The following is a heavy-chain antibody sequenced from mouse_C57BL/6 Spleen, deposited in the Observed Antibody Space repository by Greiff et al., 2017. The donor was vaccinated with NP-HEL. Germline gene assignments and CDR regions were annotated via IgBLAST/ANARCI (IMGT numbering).Heavy chain of an antibody. J-gene: IGHJ4*01. V-gene: IGHV14-4*01. CDR1: GFNIKDDY. CDR2: IDPENGDT. CDR3: TTVVDSMDY. Sequence: VQLKESGAELVRPGASVKLSCTASGFNIKDDYMHWVKQRPEQGLEWIGWIDPENGDTEYASKFQGKATITADTSSNTAYLQLSSLTSEDTAVYYCTTVVDSMDYWGQGTSVTVSS. D-gene: IGHD1-1*01.